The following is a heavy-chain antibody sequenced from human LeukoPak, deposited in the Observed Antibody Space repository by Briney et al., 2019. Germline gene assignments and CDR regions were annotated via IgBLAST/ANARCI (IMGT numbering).Heavy chain of an antibody. CDR1: GFTFSSYG. V-gene: IGHV3-30*02. CDR3: AREDDYGDYVFDY. Sequence: GGSLRLSCAASGFTFSSYGMHWVRQAPGKGLEWVAFIRYDGSNKYYADSVKGRFTISRDNSKNTLYLQMNSLRAEDTVVYYCAREDDYGDYVFDYWGQGTLVTVSS. CDR2: IRYDGSNK. J-gene: IGHJ4*02. D-gene: IGHD4-17*01.